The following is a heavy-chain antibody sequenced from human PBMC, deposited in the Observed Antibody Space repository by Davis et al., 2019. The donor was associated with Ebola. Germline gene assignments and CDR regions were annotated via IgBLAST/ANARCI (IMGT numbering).Heavy chain of an antibody. J-gene: IGHJ2*01. V-gene: IGHV3-30*04. CDR1: GLTFSSYA. Sequence: GESLKISCAASGLTFSSYAMHWVRQAPGKGLEWVAIISYDGSNKQYADSVKGRFTISRDNSKNTLYLQVNSLSTEDTAVYYCARTPRYDSNWYFDLWGRGTLVTVS. CDR2: ISYDGSNK. D-gene: IGHD3-3*01. CDR3: ARTPRYDSNWYFDL.